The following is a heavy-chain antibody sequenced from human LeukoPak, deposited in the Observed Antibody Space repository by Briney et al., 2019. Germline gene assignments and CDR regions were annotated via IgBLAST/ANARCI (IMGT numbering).Heavy chain of an antibody. Sequence: PSETLSLTCTVSGGSINNYYWNWVRQPPGKGLEWIGEINHSGSTNYNPSLKSRVTISVDTSKNQFSLKLSSVTAADTAVYYCARYSSGPNLNYFDYWGQGTLVTVSS. J-gene: IGHJ4*02. CDR1: GGSINNYY. CDR2: INHSGST. CDR3: ARYSSGPNLNYFDY. D-gene: IGHD3-22*01. V-gene: IGHV4-34*01.